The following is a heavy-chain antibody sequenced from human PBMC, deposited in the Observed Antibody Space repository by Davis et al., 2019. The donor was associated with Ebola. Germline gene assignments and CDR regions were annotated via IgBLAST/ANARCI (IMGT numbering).Heavy chain of an antibody. CDR2: IKQDGSEK. CDR3: ARARYYYDSSALYDY. Sequence: PGGSLRLSCAASGFTSSSYWMSWVRQAPGKRLEWVANIKQDGSEKYYVDSVKGRFTISRDNAKNSLYLQMNSLRAEDTAVYYCARARYYYDSSALYDYWGQGTLVTVSS. D-gene: IGHD3-22*01. CDR1: GFTSSSYW. V-gene: IGHV3-7*03. J-gene: IGHJ4*02.